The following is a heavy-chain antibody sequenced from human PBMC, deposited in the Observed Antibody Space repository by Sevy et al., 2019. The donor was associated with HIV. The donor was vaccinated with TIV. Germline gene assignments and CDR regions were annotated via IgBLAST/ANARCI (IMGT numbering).Heavy chain of an antibody. J-gene: IGHJ4*02. CDR1: GFNVINQY. V-gene: IGHV3-53*01. CDR2: LYGNDNT. Sequence: GGSLRLACAASGFNVINQYMSWVRQAPGKGLECVAMLYGNDNTDYADSVKGRFTNSRDNSKNTLSLQMNSLRAEDTAVYYCTTGRHNRFQWWGRGTLVTAS. D-gene: IGHD6-19*01. CDR3: TTGRHNRFQW.